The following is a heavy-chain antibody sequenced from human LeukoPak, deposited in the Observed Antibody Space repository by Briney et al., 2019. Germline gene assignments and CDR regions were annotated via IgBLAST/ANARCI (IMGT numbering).Heavy chain of an antibody. CDR2: INSDGSST. Sequence: PGGSLRLSCAASGFTFSSYWMHWVRQAPGKGLVCVSRINSDGSSTSYADSVKGRFTISRDNAKDTLYLQMNSLRAEDTALYYCAKDGYGPPEIFDYWGQGTLVTVSS. CDR1: GFTFSSYW. V-gene: IGHV3-74*01. J-gene: IGHJ4*02. CDR3: AKDGYGPPEIFDY. D-gene: IGHD1-1*01.